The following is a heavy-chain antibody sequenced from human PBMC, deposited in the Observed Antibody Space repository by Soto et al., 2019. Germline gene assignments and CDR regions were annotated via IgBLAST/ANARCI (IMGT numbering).Heavy chain of an antibody. CDR2: INHSGST. CDR1: GGSFSGYY. V-gene: IGHV4-34*01. Sequence: PSETLSLTCAVYGGSFSGYYWGWIRQPPGKGLEWIGEINHSGSTNYNPSLKSRVTISVDTSKNQFSLKLSSVTAADTAVYYCARVPMFTIFGVVIYYYYGMDVWGQGTTVTVSS. CDR3: ARVPMFTIFGVVIYYYYGMDV. J-gene: IGHJ6*02. D-gene: IGHD3-3*01.